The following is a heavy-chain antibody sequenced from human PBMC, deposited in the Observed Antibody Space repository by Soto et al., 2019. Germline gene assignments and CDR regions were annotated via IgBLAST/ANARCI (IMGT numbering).Heavy chain of an antibody. CDR3: ARVRDSSSSGWAAFDI. CDR2: ISSSSSYI. D-gene: IGHD6-6*01. V-gene: IGHV3-21*01. Sequence: GGSLRLSCAASGFTFSSYSMNWVRQAPGKGLEWVSSISSSSSYIYYADSVKGRFTISRDNAKNSLYLQMNGLRAEDTAVYYCARVRDSSSSGWAAFDIWGQGTMVTVSS. J-gene: IGHJ3*02. CDR1: GFTFSSYS.